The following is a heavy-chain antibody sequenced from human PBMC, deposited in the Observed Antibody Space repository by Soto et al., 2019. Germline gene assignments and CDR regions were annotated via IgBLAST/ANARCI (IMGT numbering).Heavy chain of an antibody. CDR3: ARANYYGSPGDFDY. J-gene: IGHJ4*02. Sequence: EVQLVESGGGLLQPGGSLRPPCAPSGFPLSSYSMNWVPQAPGKGRGWVSYISSSSSTIYYADSVKGRFTISRDNAKNSLYLQMNSLRAEDTAVYYCARANYYGSPGDFDYWGQGTLVTVTS. D-gene: IGHD3-10*01. CDR1: GFPLSSYS. V-gene: IGHV3-48*01. CDR2: ISSSSSTI.